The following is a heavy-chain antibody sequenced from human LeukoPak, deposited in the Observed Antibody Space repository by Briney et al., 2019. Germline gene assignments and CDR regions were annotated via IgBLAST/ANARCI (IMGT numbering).Heavy chain of an antibody. Sequence: GGSLRLSCAASGFTFSSYVMNWVRQAPGKGLEWVSAISVTGDTYYTESAKGRFTISRDNSKNTLYLQMNSLRVEDTAVFYCAKDRFSSYYYGMDVWGQGTTVTVSS. CDR1: GFTFSSYV. CDR3: AKDRFSSYYYGMDV. V-gene: IGHV3-23*01. D-gene: IGHD3-3*01. CDR2: ISVTGDT. J-gene: IGHJ6*02.